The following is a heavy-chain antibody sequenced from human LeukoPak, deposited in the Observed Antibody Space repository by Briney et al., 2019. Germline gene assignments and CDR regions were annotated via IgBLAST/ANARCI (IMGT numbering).Heavy chain of an antibody. V-gene: IGHV3-23*01. Sequence: PGGSLRLSCSASGFTFTTYGMNWVRQAPGKGLEWVSGIGGSGIRTYYADSVKGRFTTSRDNAKNTLYLQMNTLRADDTAVYYCATGHSDFTGNYFVHWGQGTLVTVSS. CDR1: GFTFTTYG. CDR3: ATGHSDFTGNYFVH. J-gene: IGHJ4*02. D-gene: IGHD2-21*01. CDR2: IGGSGIRT.